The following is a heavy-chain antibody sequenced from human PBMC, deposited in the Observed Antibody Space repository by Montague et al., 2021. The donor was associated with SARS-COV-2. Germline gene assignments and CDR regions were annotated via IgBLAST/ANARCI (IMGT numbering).Heavy chain of an antibody. D-gene: IGHD5-18*01. CDR1: GDSLSTYH. J-gene: IGHJ5*02. V-gene: IGHV4-59*13. CDR2: IHSGYT. CDR3: ARDARHSYGKYFDP. Sequence: SETLSLTCTVSGDSLSTYHWTWIRQTPGKELQWIGCIHSGYTNYNPSFDSRVTISVDTSRNQFSLKLNSVTAADTAVFYCARDARHSYGKYFDPWGRGILVTVSS.